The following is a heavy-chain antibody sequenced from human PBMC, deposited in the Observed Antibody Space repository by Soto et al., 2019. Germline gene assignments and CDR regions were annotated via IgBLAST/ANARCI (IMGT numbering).Heavy chain of an antibody. CDR2: ISGSGGST. V-gene: IGHV3-23*01. D-gene: IGHD5-18*01. J-gene: IGHJ4*02. CDR1: GFTFSSYA. CDR3: AKDPRGYSYGYRPDDY. Sequence: EVQLLESGGGLVQPGGSLRLSCAASGFTFSSYAMSWVRQAPGKGLEWVSAISGSGGSTYYADSVKGRFTISRDNSKNTLYLQMNSLRAEDTAVYYCAKDPRGYSYGYRPDDYWGQGTLVTVSS.